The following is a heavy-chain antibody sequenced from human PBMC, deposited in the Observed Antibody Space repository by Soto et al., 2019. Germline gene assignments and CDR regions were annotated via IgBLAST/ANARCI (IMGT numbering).Heavy chain of an antibody. CDR3: ARDLYCSSTSCYLSYYYYYGMDV. D-gene: IGHD2-2*01. Sequence: QVQLVQSGAEVKKPGSSVKVSCKASGGTFSSYAISWVRQAPGQGLEWMGGIIPIFGTANYAQKFQGRVTITADESTSTAYMELSSLTSEDTAVYYCARDLYCSSTSCYLSYYYYYGMDVWGQGTTVTVSS. CDR1: GGTFSSYA. V-gene: IGHV1-69*01. CDR2: IIPIFGTA. J-gene: IGHJ6*02.